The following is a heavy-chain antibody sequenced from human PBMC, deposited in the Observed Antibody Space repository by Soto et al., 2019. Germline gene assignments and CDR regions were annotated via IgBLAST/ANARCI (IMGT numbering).Heavy chain of an antibody. D-gene: IGHD1-26*01. CDR1: GGAFSDYA. V-gene: IGHV1-69*12. Sequence: QVQLVQSGAEVKKPGSSVKVSCKASGGAFSDYAFSWVRQSPGQGLEWLGGIMPIFRAPEYAQKFQVRVTIAVDECTRTAYMSMNSLRLEDTAVYYCASWVKEPEIGNYYYGMAVSGQGATVPV. J-gene: IGHJ6*02. CDR3: ASWVKEPEIGNYYYGMAV. CDR2: IMPIFRAP.